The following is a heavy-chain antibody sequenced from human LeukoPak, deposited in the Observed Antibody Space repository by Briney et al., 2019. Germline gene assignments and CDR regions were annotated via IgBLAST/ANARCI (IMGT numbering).Heavy chain of an antibody. D-gene: IGHD3-9*01. J-gene: IGHJ4*02. CDR2: ISSSGSTI. Sequence: GGSLRLSCAASGFTFSDYYMSWIRQAPGKGLEWVSYISSSGSTIYYADSVKGRFTISRDNAKNSLYLQMNSLRAEDTAVYYCARASADVLRYFDWLSYFDYWGQGTLVTVSS. CDR3: ARASADVLRYFDWLSYFDY. V-gene: IGHV3-11*01. CDR1: GFTFSDYY.